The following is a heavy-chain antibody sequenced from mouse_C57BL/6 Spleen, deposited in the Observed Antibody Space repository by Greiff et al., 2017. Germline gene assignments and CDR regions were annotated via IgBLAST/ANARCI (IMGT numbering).Heavy chain of an antibody. CDR2: IDPSDSET. V-gene: IGHV1-52*01. D-gene: IGHD2-4*01. CDR3: ARGGDDYDGGGYYYAMDY. J-gene: IGHJ4*01. CDR1: GYTFTSYW. Sequence: VQLQQPGAELVRPGSSVKLSCKASGYTFTSYWMHWVKQRPIQGLEWIGNIDPSDSETHYNQKFKDKATLTVDKSSSTAYMQLSSLTSEDSAVYYCARGGDDYDGGGYYYAMDYWGQGTSVTVSS.